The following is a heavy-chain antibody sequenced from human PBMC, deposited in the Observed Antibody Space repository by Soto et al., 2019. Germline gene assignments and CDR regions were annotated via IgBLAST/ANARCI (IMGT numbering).Heavy chain of an antibody. Sequence: GGSLRLSCAASGFTFDDYAMHWVRQAPGKGLEWVSGISWNSGSIGYADSVKGRFTTSRDNAKNSLYLQMNSLRAEDTALYYCAKDDNYGDYGSGAFDIWGQGTMVTVSS. D-gene: IGHD4-17*01. V-gene: IGHV3-9*01. CDR1: GFTFDDYA. CDR2: ISWNSGSI. CDR3: AKDDNYGDYGSGAFDI. J-gene: IGHJ3*02.